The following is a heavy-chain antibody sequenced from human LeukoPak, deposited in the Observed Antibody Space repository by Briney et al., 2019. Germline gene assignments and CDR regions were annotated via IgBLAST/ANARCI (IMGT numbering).Heavy chain of an antibody. CDR1: GYTFTSYG. J-gene: IGHJ6*03. CDR2: ISAYNGNT. V-gene: IGHV1-18*01. D-gene: IGHD2-2*01. CDR3: ARIQPYYYYYYMDV. Sequence: ASVKVSCKASGYTFTSYGISWVRQAPGQGLEWMGWISAYNGNTNYAQKLQGRVTMTTDTSTSTAYMELRSLRSDDTAVYYCARIQPYYYYYYMDVWGKGTTVTVSS.